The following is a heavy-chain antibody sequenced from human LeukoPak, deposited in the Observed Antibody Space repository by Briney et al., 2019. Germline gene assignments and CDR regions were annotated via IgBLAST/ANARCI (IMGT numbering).Heavy chain of an antibody. CDR2: INPNSGGT. D-gene: IGHD2-21*01. J-gene: IGHJ3*02. V-gene: IGHV1-2*02. Sequence: ASVKVSCKASGYTFTSYDINWVRQATGQGLEWMGWINPNSGGTNYAQKFQGRVTMTRDTSISTAYMELSRLRSDDTAVYYCARVIGGATDGAFDIWGQETMATVSS. CDR1: GYTFTSYD. CDR3: ARVIGGATDGAFDI.